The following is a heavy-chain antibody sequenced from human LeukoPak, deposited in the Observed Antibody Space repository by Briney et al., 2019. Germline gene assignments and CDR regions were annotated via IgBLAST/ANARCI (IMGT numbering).Heavy chain of an antibody. CDR1: GFTFSSYW. CDR3: ARAGGYSGYDFDF. CDR2: IKQDGSER. Sequence: GGSLRLSCAASGFTFSSYWMSWVRQAPGKGLEWVATIKQDGSERYYVDSVKGRFTISRDNAKNSLYLQMNSLRAEDSAVYYCARAGGYSGYDFDFWGQGTLVTVSS. J-gene: IGHJ4*02. D-gene: IGHD5-12*01. V-gene: IGHV3-7*01.